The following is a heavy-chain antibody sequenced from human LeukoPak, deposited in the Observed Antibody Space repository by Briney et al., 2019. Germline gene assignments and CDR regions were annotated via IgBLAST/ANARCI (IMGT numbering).Heavy chain of an antibody. Sequence: GRSLRLCCAASGFTFDDYAMHWVRQASGKDLEWVSGISWNSGSIGYADSVKGRFTISRDNAKDSLYLQMNSLRAEDTALYYCAKDMGGSGSSALDYWGQGTLVTVSS. V-gene: IGHV3-9*01. J-gene: IGHJ4*02. CDR2: ISWNSGSI. CDR3: AKDMGGSGSSALDY. D-gene: IGHD3-10*01. CDR1: GFTFDDYA.